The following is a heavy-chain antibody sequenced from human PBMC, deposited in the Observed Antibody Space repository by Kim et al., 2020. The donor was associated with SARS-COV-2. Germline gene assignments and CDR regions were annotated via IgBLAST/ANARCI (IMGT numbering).Heavy chain of an antibody. J-gene: IGHJ4*02. CDR1: GFTFSSYA. CDR3: AKGTVAGTGAWDY. CDR2: ISGSGGST. Sequence: GGSLTLSCAASGFTFSSYAMSWVRQAPGKGLEWVSAISGSGGSTYYADSVKGRFTISRDNSKNTLYLQMNSLRAEDTAVYYCAKGTVAGTGAWDYWGQGTMVTVSS. D-gene: IGHD6-19*01. V-gene: IGHV3-23*01.